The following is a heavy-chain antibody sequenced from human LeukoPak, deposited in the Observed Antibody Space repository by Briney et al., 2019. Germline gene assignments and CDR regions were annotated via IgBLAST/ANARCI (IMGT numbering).Heavy chain of an antibody. CDR2: ISAYNGNT. J-gene: IGHJ4*02. CDR3: ARDRSTHDY. Sequence: ASVKVSCKASGYTFSNYGISWVRQAPGQGLEWMGWISAYNGNTDYAQNFQDRVTMSTDTSTSTVYMDLGSLRSDDTAVYYCARDRSTHDYWGQGTLVTVSS. V-gene: IGHV1-18*01. CDR1: GYTFSNYG.